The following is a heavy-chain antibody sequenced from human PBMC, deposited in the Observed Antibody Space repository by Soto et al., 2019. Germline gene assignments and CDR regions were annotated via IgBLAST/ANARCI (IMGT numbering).Heavy chain of an antibody. D-gene: IGHD2-21*01. Sequence: QVQMVESGGGLVQPGRSLRLTCTASGFNFNRFAIHWVRQAPGKGLEWVAVISYDGNNEYVAVPLRDRFAISRDNSQNTVFLQIDDVRVEDTARYYCARYPSTPYWRGREDLGGQGSLVIVSS. CDR3: ARYPSTPYWRGREDL. J-gene: IGHJ5*02. CDR2: ISYDGNNE. V-gene: IGHV3-30*09. CDR1: GFNFNRFA.